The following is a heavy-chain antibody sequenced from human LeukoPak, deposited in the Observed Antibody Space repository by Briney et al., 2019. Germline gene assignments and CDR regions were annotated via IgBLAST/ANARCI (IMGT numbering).Heavy chain of an antibody. CDR3: AREYYDSSGIKYAFNM. CDR2: IDPDRGGA. CDR1: GYTFIGYY. V-gene: IGHV1-2*02. D-gene: IGHD3-22*01. J-gene: IGHJ3*02. Sequence: ASVKVSCKASGYTFIGYYIHWVRQAPGQGLEWMGCIDPDRGGAKYAQKFQGRVTMTRDTSISTAYMELSRLRSDDTAVYYCAREYYDSSGIKYAFNMWGQGTTVTVSS.